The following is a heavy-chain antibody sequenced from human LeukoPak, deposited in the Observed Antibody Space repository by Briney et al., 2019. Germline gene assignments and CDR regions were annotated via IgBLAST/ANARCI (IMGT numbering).Heavy chain of an antibody. CDR1: GFTFSSYG. J-gene: IGHJ4*02. Sequence: GGSLRLSCAASGFTFSSYGMHWVRQAPGKGLEWVVFIRYDGSNKYYADSVKGRFTISRDNSKNTLYLQMNSLRAEDTAVYYCAKGGIVVVPAAIRHWGQGTLVTVSS. V-gene: IGHV3-30*02. CDR2: IRYDGSNK. D-gene: IGHD2-2*02. CDR3: AKGGIVVVPAAIRH.